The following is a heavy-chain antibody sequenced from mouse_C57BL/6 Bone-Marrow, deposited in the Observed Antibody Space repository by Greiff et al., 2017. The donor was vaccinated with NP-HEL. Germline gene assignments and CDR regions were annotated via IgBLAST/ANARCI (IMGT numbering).Heavy chain of an antibody. CDR1: GFTFSSYG. Sequence: EVKLMESGGDLVKPGGSLKLSCAASGFTFSSYGMSWVRQTPDKRLEWVATISSGGSYTYYPDSVKGRFTISRDNAKNTLYLQMSSLKSEDTAMYYCANSPHYYGSSGGFAYWGQGTLVTVSA. CDR2: ISSGGSYT. CDR3: ANSPHYYGSSGGFAY. V-gene: IGHV5-6*01. J-gene: IGHJ3*01. D-gene: IGHD1-1*01.